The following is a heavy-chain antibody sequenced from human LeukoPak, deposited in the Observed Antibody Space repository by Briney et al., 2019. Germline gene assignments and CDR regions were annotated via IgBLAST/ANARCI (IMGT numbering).Heavy chain of an antibody. V-gene: IGHV4-34*01. D-gene: IGHD3-10*01. CDR2: INHSGST. CDR3: ARGPRYYGSGSYTPYFDY. J-gene: IGHJ4*03. CDR1: GGSFSGYY. Sequence: SETLSLTCAVYGGSFSGYYWSWIRQPPGKGLEWIGEINHSGSTNYNPSLKSRVTISVDTSKNQFSLKLSSVTAADTAVYYCARGPRYYGSGSYTPYFDYWGKGTTVTVSS.